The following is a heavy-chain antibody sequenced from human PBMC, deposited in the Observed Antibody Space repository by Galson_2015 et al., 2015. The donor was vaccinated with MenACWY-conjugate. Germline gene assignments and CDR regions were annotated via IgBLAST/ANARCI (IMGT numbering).Heavy chain of an antibody. Sequence: SLRLSCAASGFTFSNYAMTWVRQAPGKGLEWVSTICASGGITNYADSVKGRFTISRGNYDKTLYLQMNNLRAEDTAVYYCAKDLWARESSYGPFEYWGQGTLVTFSS. D-gene: IGHD5-18*01. V-gene: IGHV3-23*01. CDR1: GFTFSNYA. J-gene: IGHJ4*02. CDR3: AKDLWARESSYGPFEY. CDR2: ICASGGIT.